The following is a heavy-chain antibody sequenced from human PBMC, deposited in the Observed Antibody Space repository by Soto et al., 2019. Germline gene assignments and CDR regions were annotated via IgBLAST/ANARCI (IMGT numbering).Heavy chain of an antibody. CDR3: ARVLSGTRPEDYDFWSGYLHFFYGMDV. Sequence: PGGSLRLSSAAPGFTFSSYWMSWVRQAPGKGLEWVANIKQDGSEKYYVDSVKGRFTISRDNAKNSLYLQMNSLRAEDTAVYYCARVLSGTRPEDYDFWSGYLHFFYGMDVWRQGTTFTIS. D-gene: IGHD3-3*01. CDR2: IKQDGSEK. J-gene: IGHJ6*02. CDR1: GFTFSSYW. V-gene: IGHV3-7*01.